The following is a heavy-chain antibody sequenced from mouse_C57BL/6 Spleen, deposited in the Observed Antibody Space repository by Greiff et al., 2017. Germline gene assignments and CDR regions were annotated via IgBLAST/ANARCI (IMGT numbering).Heavy chain of an antibody. CDR3: ARGDYYGGSYWYFDV. Sequence: QVQLQQPGAELVKPGASVKMSCKASGYTFTSYWITWVKQRPGQGLEWIGDIFPGSGSTNYNEKFKSKATLTVDTSSSTAYMQLSRLTSEDSAVYYCARGDYYGGSYWYFDVWGTGTTVTGSS. CDR1: GYTFTSYW. V-gene: IGHV1-55*01. D-gene: IGHD1-1*01. CDR2: IFPGSGST. J-gene: IGHJ1*03.